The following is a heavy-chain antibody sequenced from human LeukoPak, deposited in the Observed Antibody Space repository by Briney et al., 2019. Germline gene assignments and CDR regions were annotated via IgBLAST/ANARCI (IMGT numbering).Heavy chain of an antibody. V-gene: IGHV1-8*01. D-gene: IGHD3-10*01. J-gene: IGHJ4*02. Sequence: GASVKVSCKASGYTFINYDIMWVRHATGQGLEWMGWMNSNSGNTGYAQKFQGRVTMTRDTSMSTAYMELSSLRFEDTAVYYCTRGRGGTIDRGYMDYWGQGTLVTVSS. CDR1: GYTFINYD. CDR2: MNSNSGNT. CDR3: TRGRGGTIDRGYMDY.